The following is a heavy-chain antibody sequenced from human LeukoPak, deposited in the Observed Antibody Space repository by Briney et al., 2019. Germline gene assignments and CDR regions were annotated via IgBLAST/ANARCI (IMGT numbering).Heavy chain of an antibody. D-gene: IGHD6-19*01. V-gene: IGHV3-30*18. CDR3: AKALRSRASIAVAGG. J-gene: IGHJ4*02. CDR1: GFTFSSYG. Sequence: GRSLRLSCAASGFTFSSYGMHWVRQAPGKGLEWVAAISYDGSNKYYANSVKGRFTISRDNSKNTLYLQMNSLRAEDTAVYYCAKALRSRASIAVAGGWGQGTLVTVSS. CDR2: ISYDGSNK.